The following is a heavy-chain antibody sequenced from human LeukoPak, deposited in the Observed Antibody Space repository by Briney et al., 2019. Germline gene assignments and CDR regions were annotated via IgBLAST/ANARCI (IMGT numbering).Heavy chain of an antibody. CDR1: GFTFSSYG. V-gene: IGHV3-23*01. CDR3: SVSLNY. Sequence: GGSLRLSCAASGFTFSSYGMSWVRQAPGKGLEWVSGISGSGDSTYYVDSVKGRFTISRDNAKNSLFLQMNSLRAEDTAVYYCSVSLNYWGQGTLVTVSS. J-gene: IGHJ4*02. CDR2: ISGSGDST.